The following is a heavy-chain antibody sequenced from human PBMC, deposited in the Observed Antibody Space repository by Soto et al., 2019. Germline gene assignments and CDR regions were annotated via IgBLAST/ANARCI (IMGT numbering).Heavy chain of an antibody. CDR1: GGSISSGGYY. J-gene: IGHJ4*02. CDR3: ARGHGSGSYRQYYFDY. D-gene: IGHD3-10*01. Sequence: SETLSLTCTVSGGSISSGGYYWSWIRQHPGKGLEWIGYIYYSGGTYYNPSLKSRVTISVDTSKNQFSLKLSSVTAADTAVYYCARGHGSGSYRQYYFDYWGQGTLVTVSS. V-gene: IGHV4-31*03. CDR2: IYYSGGT.